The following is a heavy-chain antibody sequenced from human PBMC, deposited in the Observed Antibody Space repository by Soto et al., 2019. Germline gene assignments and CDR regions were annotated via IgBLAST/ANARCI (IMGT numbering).Heavy chain of an antibody. J-gene: IGHJ5*02. D-gene: IGHD6-19*01. V-gene: IGHV3-21*01. CDR3: AYSSYDWFDP. CDR2: ISSSSSYI. Sequence: EVQLVESGGGLVKPGGSLRLSCAASGFTFSSYNMNWVRQAPGKGLEWVSSISSSSSYIYYADSVKGRFTISRDNAKNSLYLQMNSLRAEDTAVYYCAYSSYDWFDPWGQGTLVTVSS. CDR1: GFTFSSYN.